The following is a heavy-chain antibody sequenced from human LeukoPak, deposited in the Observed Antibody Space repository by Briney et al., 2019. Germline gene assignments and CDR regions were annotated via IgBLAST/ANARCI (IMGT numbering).Heavy chain of an antibody. V-gene: IGHV3-7*01. J-gene: IGHJ3*02. D-gene: IGHD3-10*01. CDR3: ARVGNSGAFDI. CDR2: IKQDGTNI. Sequence: SWGSLRLSCVASGSTFSAYWTTWVRQAPGKGLEWVANIKQDGTNIQYVDSVKGRFTISRDNSKNTLYLQMGSLRAGDMAVYYCARVGNSGAFDIWGQETMVTVSS. CDR1: GSTFSAYW.